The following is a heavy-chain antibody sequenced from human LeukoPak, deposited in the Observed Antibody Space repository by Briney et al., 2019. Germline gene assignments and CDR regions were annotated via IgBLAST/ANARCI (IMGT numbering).Heavy chain of an antibody. Sequence: SETLSLTCTVSGGSISSYYWSWIRQPPGKGLEWIGYIYYSGSTNYNPSLKSRVTISVDMSKNQFSLKLSSVTAADTAVYYCVRGSGYNFGRYFDYWGQGTLVTVSS. CDR3: VRGSGYNFGRYFDY. CDR1: GGSISSYY. V-gene: IGHV4-59*01. CDR2: IYYSGST. J-gene: IGHJ4*02. D-gene: IGHD5-24*01.